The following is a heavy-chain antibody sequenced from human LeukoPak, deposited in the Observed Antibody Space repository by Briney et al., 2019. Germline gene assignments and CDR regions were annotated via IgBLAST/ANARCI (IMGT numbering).Heavy chain of an antibody. CDR1: GFTFSSYA. CDR3: AKGDYGAYPHYFDY. V-gene: IGHV3-23*01. J-gene: IGHJ4*02. D-gene: IGHD4-17*01. CDR2: ISGSGGTT. Sequence: TGGSLRLSCAASGFTFSSYAMNWVRQAPGKGLEWVSAISGSGGTTYYADSVKGRFTISRDNSKNTLYLQMNSLRAEDTAAYYCAKGDYGAYPHYFDYWGQGTLVPVSS.